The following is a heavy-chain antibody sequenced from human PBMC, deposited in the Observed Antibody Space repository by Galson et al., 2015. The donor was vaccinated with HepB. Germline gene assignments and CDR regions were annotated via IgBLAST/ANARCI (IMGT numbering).Heavy chain of an antibody. CDR1: GGSISSSHW. Sequence: ETLSLTCAVSGGSISSSHWWTWVRQPPGKGLEWIGEIYHSGNTNYNPSLKSRVTISVDKSNNHFSLKLSSVTAADTAVYYCARAPYSTIWYYFDYWGQGTLVTVSS. V-gene: IGHV4-4*02. J-gene: IGHJ4*02. D-gene: IGHD6-13*01. CDR3: ARAPYSTIWYYFDY. CDR2: IYHSGNT.